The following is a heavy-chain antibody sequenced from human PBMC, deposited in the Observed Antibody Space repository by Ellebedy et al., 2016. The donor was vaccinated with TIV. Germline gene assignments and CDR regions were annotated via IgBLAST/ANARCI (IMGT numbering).Heavy chain of an antibody. D-gene: IGHD1-20*01. CDR2: VYYSGFT. Sequence: SETLSLTCTVSGDSIRSFYWSWIRQPPGKGLEWMGYVYYSGFTNYIPSLNRRATISLNTYKSQISLKLTSVTAEDTALYYCARTYSTNWMRFDLWGQGALVTVSS. J-gene: IGHJ5*02. CDR1: GDSIRSFY. CDR3: ARTYSTNWMRFDL. V-gene: IGHV4-59*01.